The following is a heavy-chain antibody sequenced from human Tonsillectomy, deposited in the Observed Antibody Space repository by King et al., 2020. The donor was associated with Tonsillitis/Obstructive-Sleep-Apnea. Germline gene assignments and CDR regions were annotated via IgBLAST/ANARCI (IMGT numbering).Heavy chain of an antibody. CDR2: IYHSGST. CDR3: AKSDSIAYYYVEGWYFDL. D-gene: IGHD3-22*01. CDR1: GGSISSGGYY. J-gene: IGHJ2*01. V-gene: IGHV4-31*03. Sequence: VQLQESGPGLVKPSQTLSLTCTVSGGSISSGGYYWSWIRQHPGKGLEWIGYIYHSGSTSYNPSLKSRVTMSIDTSKNQFSLKLSFVTAADTAMYFCAKSDSIAYYYVEGWYFDLWGRGTLVSVSS.